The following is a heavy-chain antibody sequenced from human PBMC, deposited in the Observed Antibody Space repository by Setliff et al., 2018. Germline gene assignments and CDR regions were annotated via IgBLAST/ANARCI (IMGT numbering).Heavy chain of an antibody. D-gene: IGHD6-19*01. V-gene: IGHV1-2*04. Sequence: ASVKVSCKASGYTFTGYYMHWVRQAPGQGLEWMGWINPNSGGTNYAQKFQGWVTMTRDTSISTAYMELSRLRSDDTAVYYCARGAGGIWQWGYYFDYWGQGTPVTVSS. CDR3: ARGAGGIWQWGYYFDY. CDR1: GYTFTGYY. J-gene: IGHJ4*02. CDR2: INPNSGGT.